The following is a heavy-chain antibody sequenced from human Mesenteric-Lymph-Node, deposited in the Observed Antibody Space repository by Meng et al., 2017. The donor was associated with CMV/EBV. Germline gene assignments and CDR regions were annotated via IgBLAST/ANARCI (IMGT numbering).Heavy chain of an antibody. Sequence: ASVKVSCKASGYPFTNYYIHWVRQAPGQGLEWMGWINPKSGGTNYAQNFQGRVTMTRDTSISTAYMDLSRLRSDDTAVYYCAKVDRAMIFGVPYGMDVWGQGTTVTVS. D-gene: IGHD3-3*01. V-gene: IGHV1-2*02. CDR1: GYPFTNYY. CDR2: INPKSGGT. J-gene: IGHJ6*02. CDR3: AKVDRAMIFGVPYGMDV.